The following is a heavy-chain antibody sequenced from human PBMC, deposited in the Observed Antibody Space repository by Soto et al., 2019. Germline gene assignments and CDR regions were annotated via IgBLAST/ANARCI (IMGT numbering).Heavy chain of an antibody. CDR3: ATGPIAKDPGPFDY. CDR1: GGSFSTYY. J-gene: IGHJ4*02. V-gene: IGHV4-34*01. CDR2: INHSGST. Sequence: PSETLSLTCAVNGGSFSTYYRSWIRQPPGRGLEWVGEINHSGSTNYNPSLKSRVTMSVDTSKNQFSLKLSSVTAADTAVYYCATGPIAKDPGPFDYWGQGTLVTVSS.